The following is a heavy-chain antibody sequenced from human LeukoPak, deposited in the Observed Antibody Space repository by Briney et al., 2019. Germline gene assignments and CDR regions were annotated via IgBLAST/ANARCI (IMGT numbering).Heavy chain of an antibody. Sequence: SQTLSLTCAISGDSVSGSSVAWNWIRQSPSRGLEWLGRTYYRSKWYSDYAESVEGRITINPDTSKNQFSLQLSSVTPEDTAVYYCTRHSSSWMLFDIWGQGTLVTVSS. J-gene: IGHJ4*02. V-gene: IGHV6-1*01. D-gene: IGHD6-13*01. CDR1: GDSVSGSSVA. CDR3: TRHSSSWMLFDI. CDR2: TYYRSKWYS.